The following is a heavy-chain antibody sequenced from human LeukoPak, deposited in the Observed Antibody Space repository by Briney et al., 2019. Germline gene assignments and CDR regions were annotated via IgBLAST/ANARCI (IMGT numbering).Heavy chain of an antibody. D-gene: IGHD6-25*01. V-gene: IGHV3-7*01. CDR2: IKQDGSEK. CDR1: GFNFRSYS. J-gene: IGHJ4*02. Sequence: PGRSLRLSCAASGFNFRSYSMHWVLQAPGKGLEWVANIKQDGSEKYYVDSVKGRFTISRDNAKNSLYLQMNSLRAEDTAVYYCARDSGVAASPLGADYWGQGTLVTVSS. CDR3: ARDSGVAASPLGADY.